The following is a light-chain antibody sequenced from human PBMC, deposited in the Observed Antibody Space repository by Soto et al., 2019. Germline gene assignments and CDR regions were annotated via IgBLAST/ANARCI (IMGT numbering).Light chain of an antibody. J-gene: IGKJ1*01. Sequence: EIVLTQSPGTLSLSPGEGATLSCRASESVSSNHLAWYQQKPGQAPRLLIYGTSSRATGIPDRFSGSGSATECTLTINRLEPEDFAVYYCHHYSSSPPWTFGQGTKVEI. V-gene: IGKV3-20*01. CDR1: ESVSSNH. CDR2: GTS. CDR3: HHYSSSPPWT.